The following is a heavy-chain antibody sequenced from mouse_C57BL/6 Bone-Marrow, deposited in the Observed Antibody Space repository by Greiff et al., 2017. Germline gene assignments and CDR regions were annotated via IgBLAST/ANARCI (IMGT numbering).Heavy chain of an antibody. CDR1: GYTFTSYW. CDR2: INPSNGGT. J-gene: IGHJ2*01. CDR3: ARSGYLLWSL. Sequence: VQLQQPGPELVKPGASVKMSCKASGYTFTSYWMHWVKQRPGQGLEWIGNINPSNGGTNYNEKFKSKATLTVDKSSSTAYMRLSSLTSEVSAVDKCARSGYLLWSLWGQGTTLTVSS. D-gene: IGHD2-1*01. V-gene: IGHV1-53*01.